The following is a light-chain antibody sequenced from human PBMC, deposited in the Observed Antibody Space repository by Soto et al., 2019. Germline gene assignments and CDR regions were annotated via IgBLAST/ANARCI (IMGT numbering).Light chain of an antibody. CDR2: GAR. J-gene: IGKJ1*01. CDR3: QQYGSSVT. V-gene: IGKV3-20*01. Sequence: EIVLTQSPGTLSLSPGERATLSCRASQSIRSHYLAWYQQTPGQAPRLLISGARNRAPGLPDRCSGSESGTDFTLRISRLEPEDFAVYYCQQYGSSVTFGQGTKVEIK. CDR1: QSIRSHY.